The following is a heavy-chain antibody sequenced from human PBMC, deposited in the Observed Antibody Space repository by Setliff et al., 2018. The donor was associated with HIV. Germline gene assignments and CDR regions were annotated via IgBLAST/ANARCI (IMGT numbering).Heavy chain of an antibody. CDR2: IIPILGIA. CDR3: ARDAGIPMVQGRWPLDY. V-gene: IGHV1-69*10. Sequence: ASVKVSCKASGGTFNSYAIKWVRQAPGQGLECMGEIIPILGIASYAQKFQGRVTFSADTSTSTAYMELSGLRSEDTAVYYCARDAGIPMVQGRWPLDYWGQGTLVTVSS. J-gene: IGHJ4*02. D-gene: IGHD3-10*01. CDR1: GGTFNSYA.